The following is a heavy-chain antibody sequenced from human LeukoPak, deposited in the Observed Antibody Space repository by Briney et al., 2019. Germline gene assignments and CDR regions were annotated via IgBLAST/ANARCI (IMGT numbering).Heavy chain of an antibody. J-gene: IGHJ4*02. D-gene: IGHD3-22*01. Sequence: ASVKVSCKASGYTFTSYGISWVRQAPGQGLEWMGWISAYNGNTNYAQKLQGRVTMTTDTSTSTAYMELRSLRSDDTAVYYCARAPDYYDSSGSDYWGQGTLLTVSS. CDR1: GYTFTSYG. V-gene: IGHV1-18*01. CDR2: ISAYNGNT. CDR3: ARAPDYYDSSGSDY.